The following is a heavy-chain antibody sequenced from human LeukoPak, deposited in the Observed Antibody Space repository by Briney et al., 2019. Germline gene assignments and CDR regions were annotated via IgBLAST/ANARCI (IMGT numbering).Heavy chain of an antibody. CDR2: MNPNSGNT. D-gene: IGHD6-13*01. J-gene: IGHJ4*02. V-gene: IGHV1-8*01. Sequence: ASVKVSCKASGYTFTSYDINWVRQATGQGLEWMGWMNPNSGNTGYAQKFQGRSTKAKNTPKIKTYMEMSRQRSEDTGAYYWARGGQQLDAFDYWGQGTLVTVSS. CDR1: GYTFTSYD. CDR3: ARGGQQLDAFDY.